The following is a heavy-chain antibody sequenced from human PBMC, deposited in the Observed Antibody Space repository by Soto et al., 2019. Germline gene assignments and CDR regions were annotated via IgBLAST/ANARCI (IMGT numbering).Heavy chain of an antibody. V-gene: IGHV3-23*01. Sequence: GGSLRLSCAASGFTFSSYAMSWVRQAPGKGLEWVSAISGSGGSTYYADSVKGRFTISRDNSKNTLYLQMNSLRAEDTAVYYWALYNYNRSGYPGNLANRGQGTLVTFAS. CDR3: ALYNYNRSGYPGNLAN. D-gene: IGHD3-22*01. CDR1: GFTFSSYA. J-gene: IGHJ4*02. CDR2: ISGSGGST.